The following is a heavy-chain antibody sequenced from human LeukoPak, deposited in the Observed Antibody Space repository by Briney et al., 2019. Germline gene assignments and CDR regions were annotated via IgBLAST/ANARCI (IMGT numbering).Heavy chain of an antibody. CDR3: ARGGSGSYPGVDFDY. D-gene: IGHD3-10*01. Sequence: ASETLSLTCTVSGGSISSYYWSWIRQPPGKGLEWIGYIYYSGSTNYNPSLKSRVTISVDTSKNQFSLKLSSVTAADTAVYYCARGGSGSYPGVDFDYWGQGTLVTVSS. CDR1: GGSISSYY. CDR2: IYYSGST. V-gene: IGHV4-59*01. J-gene: IGHJ4*02.